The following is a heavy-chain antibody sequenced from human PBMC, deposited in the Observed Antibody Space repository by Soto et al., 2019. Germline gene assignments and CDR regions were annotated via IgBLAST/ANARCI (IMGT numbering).Heavy chain of an antibody. V-gene: IGHV3-48*03. CDR2: ISSSGSTI. J-gene: IGHJ4*02. D-gene: IGHD2-15*01. CDR3: AREPSIVVVVAAGFDY. CDR1: GFTFISYE. Sequence: PGGSLRLSCASSGFTFISYEMNWVRQAPGKGLEWVSYISSSGSTIYYADSVKGRFTISRDNAKNSLYLQMNSLRAEDTAVYYCAREPSIVVVVAAGFDYWGQGTLVTVSS.